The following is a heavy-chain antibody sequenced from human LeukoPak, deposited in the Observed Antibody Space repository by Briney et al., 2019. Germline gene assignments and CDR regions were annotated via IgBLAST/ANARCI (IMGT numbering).Heavy chain of an antibody. CDR3: ARVKRGDYYFDY. V-gene: IGHV3-11*04. CDR1: GFTFSDYY. CDR2: ISSSGSTI. J-gene: IGHJ4*02. Sequence: SGGSLRLSCAASGFTFSDYYMSWIRQAPGKGLEWVSYISSSGSTIYYADSVKGRFTISRDNAKNSLHLQMNSLRAEDTAVYYCARVKRGDYYFDYWGQGTLVTVSS. D-gene: IGHD2-21*01.